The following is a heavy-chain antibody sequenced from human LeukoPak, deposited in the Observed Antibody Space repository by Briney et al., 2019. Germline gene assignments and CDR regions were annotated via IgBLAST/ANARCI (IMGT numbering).Heavy chain of an antibody. V-gene: IGHV3-64D*06. CDR2: ISSNGGST. CDR3: VKDGVANYYGSGRRYYYGMDV. D-gene: IGHD3-10*01. Sequence: GGSLRLSCSASGFTFSSYAMHWVRQAPGKGLEYVSAISSNGGSTYYADSVKGRFTISRDNSKNTLYLQMSSLRAEDTAVYYRVKDGVANYYGSGRRYYYGMDVWGKGTTVTVSS. CDR1: GFTFSSYA. J-gene: IGHJ6*04.